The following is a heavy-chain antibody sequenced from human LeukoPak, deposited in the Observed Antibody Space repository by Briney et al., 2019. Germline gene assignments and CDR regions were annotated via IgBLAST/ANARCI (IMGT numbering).Heavy chain of an antibody. CDR1: GFTFSSSW. Sequence: GGSLRLSCAASGFTFSSSWMHWVRHAPGKGLVWVSRLDGDGSTTTYADSVKGRFTISRDNAKNTLCLQLNSLGAEDTAVYYCTRGTGTTFDYWGQGTLVTVSS. V-gene: IGHV3-74*01. D-gene: IGHD1-1*01. J-gene: IGHJ4*02. CDR2: LDGDGSTT. CDR3: TRGTGTTFDY.